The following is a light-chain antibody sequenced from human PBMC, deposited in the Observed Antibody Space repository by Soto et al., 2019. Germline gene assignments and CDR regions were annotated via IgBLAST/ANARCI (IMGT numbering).Light chain of an antibody. J-gene: IGLJ1*01. V-gene: IGLV2-14*01. CDR3: ASYTTSSTYV. Sequence: QSLLTQPAPLSWFPGQSIAISCPWTSSDVGGYSYVSWYQQQPGKAPKLVISDVSNRPSGVSDRFSGSKSGNTASLTISGLQTEDEADYYCASYTTSSTYVFGTGTKVTVL. CDR2: DVS. CDR1: SSDVGGYSY.